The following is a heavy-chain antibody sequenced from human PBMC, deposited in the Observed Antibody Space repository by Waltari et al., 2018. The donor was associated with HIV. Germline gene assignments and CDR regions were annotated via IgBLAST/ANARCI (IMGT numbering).Heavy chain of an antibody. CDR3: ARGRKPPMVYATYNWFDP. Sequence: QVQLQQWGAGLLKPSETLSLTCAVYGGSFSGYYWSWIRQPPGKGLEWIGEINHSGSTNYNPSLKSRVTISVDTSKNQFSLKLSSVTAADTAVYYCARGRKPPMVYATYNWFDPWGQGTLVTVSS. V-gene: IGHV4-34*01. CDR1: GGSFSGYY. J-gene: IGHJ5*02. D-gene: IGHD2-8*01. CDR2: INHSGST.